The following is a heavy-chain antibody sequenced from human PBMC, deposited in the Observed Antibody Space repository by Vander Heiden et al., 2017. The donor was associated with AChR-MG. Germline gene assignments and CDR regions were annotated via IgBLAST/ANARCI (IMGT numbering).Heavy chain of an antibody. Sequence: EVQLVQSGAEVKTPGESLKISCKGAGFSCTSHCIAWVRPTPAKGMECVGILYPGDSDTKYSPSFQGQVTISADKSISTAYLQWSSLKASDTAMYYCARHEKGLYDFWSGYYGFDPWGQGTLVTVSS. CDR2: LYPGDSDT. CDR1: GFSCTSHC. CDR3: ARHEKGLYDFWSGYYGFDP. J-gene: IGHJ5*02. D-gene: IGHD3-3*01. V-gene: IGHV5-51*01.